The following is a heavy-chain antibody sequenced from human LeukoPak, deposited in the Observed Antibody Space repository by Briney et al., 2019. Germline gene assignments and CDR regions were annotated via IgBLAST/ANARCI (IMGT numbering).Heavy chain of an antibody. D-gene: IGHD6-19*01. J-gene: IGHJ4*02. V-gene: IGHV3-23*01. CDR1: GFTFSSYG. CDR3: ATHYTSGWYFDY. Sequence: GGSLRLSCAASGFTFSSYGMSWVPQAPGKGLEWLSAISASGGTTYYADSVKGRFTMSRDNSKSTLHLQMNSLRAEDTAVYYCATHYTSGWYFDYWGQGALVTVSS. CDR2: ISASGGTT.